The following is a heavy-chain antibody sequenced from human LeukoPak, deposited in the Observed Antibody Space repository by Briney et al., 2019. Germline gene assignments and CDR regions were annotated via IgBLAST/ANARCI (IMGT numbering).Heavy chain of an antibody. CDR1: GFTVSSNY. J-gene: IGHJ3*02. Sequence: GGSLRLSCAASGFTVSSNYMSWVRQAPGKGLEWVSIIYSGGGTFYADSVKGRFTISRDNSKNTLHLQMNSLRAEDTAVYYCARGGSYLSAFDIWGQGTMVTVSS. CDR3: ARGGSYLSAFDI. V-gene: IGHV3-53*01. D-gene: IGHD1-26*01. CDR2: IYSGGGT.